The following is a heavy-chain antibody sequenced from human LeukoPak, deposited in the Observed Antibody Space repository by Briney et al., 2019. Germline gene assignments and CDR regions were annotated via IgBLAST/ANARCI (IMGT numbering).Heavy chain of an antibody. CDR1: GYTFTSYG. V-gene: IGHV1-18*01. D-gene: IGHD2-2*02. J-gene: IGHJ5*02. CDR2: ISGYNGNT. CDR3: ARGPRYCSTTSCYNKWYWFDP. Sequence: GASVKVSCKASGYTFTSYGISWVRQAPGQGLEWMGWISGYNGNTNYAQKLQGRVTMTTDKSTSTVYMEVRSLRSDDTAVHYCARGPRYCSTTSCYNKWYWFDPWGQGTLVTVSS.